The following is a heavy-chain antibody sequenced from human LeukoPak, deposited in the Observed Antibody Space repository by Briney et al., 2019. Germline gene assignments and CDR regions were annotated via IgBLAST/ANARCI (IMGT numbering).Heavy chain of an antibody. V-gene: IGHV3-66*04. CDR3: ARQVWFGELSD. J-gene: IGHJ4*02. CDR1: GFTFSNYW. D-gene: IGHD3-10*01. Sequence: GGSLRLSCAASGFTFSNYWMSWVRQAPGKGLEWVSVIYSGGSTYYADSVKGRFTISRDNSKNTLYLQMNSLRAEDTAVYYCARQVWFGELSDWGQGTLVTVSS. CDR2: IYSGGST.